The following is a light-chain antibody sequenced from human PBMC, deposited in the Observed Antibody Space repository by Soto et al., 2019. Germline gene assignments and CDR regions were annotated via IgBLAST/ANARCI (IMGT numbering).Light chain of an antibody. Sequence: QSALTQPASVSGSPGQSITISCTGTSSDVGGYNYVSWYQQHPGKAPKLMIYDVSNRPSGVSNRFSGSKSGNTASLTISGLQAEDEADYYCSSYTSSCTLYVFGTGNKVPVL. CDR3: SSYTSSCTLYV. CDR2: DVS. CDR1: SSDVGGYNY. V-gene: IGLV2-14*01. J-gene: IGLJ1*01.